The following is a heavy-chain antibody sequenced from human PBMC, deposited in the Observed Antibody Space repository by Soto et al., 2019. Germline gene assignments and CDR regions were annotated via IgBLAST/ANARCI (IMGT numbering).Heavy chain of an antibody. J-gene: IGHJ3*02. CDR1: VYAFTTYW. V-gene: IGHV5-51*01. Sequence: GESLKMCFKGAVYAFTTYWIGWVRQRAGKGLEGMGIIYPGDSDTRYSPSFQGQVTISADRSISTAHLQWRSLKASDTAMYYCARGGYGGNSKDSFSIWGPGTMVTVSS. CDR2: IYPGDSDT. CDR3: ARGGYGGNSKDSFSI. D-gene: IGHD4-17*01.